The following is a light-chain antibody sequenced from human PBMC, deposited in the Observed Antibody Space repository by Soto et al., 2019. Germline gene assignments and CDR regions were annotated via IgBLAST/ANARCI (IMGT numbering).Light chain of an antibody. CDR2: DAS. CDR3: EQYHEWPLT. J-gene: IGKJ4*01. V-gene: IGKV3D-15*01. Sequence: ETVMTQSPGTLSVSPGEGATLSCRVSQSVSSNLAWYQQKPGQAPRLLIYDASTRATGIPARFSGSGSGTEFTLTISSLQSEDFAVYYCEQYHEWPLTFGGGTEVEIK. CDR1: QSVSSN.